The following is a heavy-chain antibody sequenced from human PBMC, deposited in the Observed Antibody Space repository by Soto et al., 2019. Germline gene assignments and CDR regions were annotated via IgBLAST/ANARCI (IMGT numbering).Heavy chain of an antibody. J-gene: IGHJ3*02. CDR1: GFTFDDYA. V-gene: IGHV3-9*01. CDR2: ISWNSGSI. D-gene: IGHD1-7*01. CDR3: AKELYNWNYWGNAFDI. Sequence: EVQLVESGGGLVQPGRSLRLSCAASGFTFDDYAMHWVRQAPGKGLEWVSGISWNSGSIGYADSVKGRFTISRDNAKNSLYLQMNSLRAEDTALYYCAKELYNWNYWGNAFDIWGQGTMVTVSS.